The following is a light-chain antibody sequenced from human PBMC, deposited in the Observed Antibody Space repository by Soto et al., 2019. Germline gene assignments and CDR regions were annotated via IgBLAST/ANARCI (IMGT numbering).Light chain of an antibody. Sequence: QSVLTQPASVSGSPGQSITISCTGTSSDVGGYNYVSWYQQYPGKAPKLMIYEVSNRPSGVSNRFSGSKSGNTASLTISGLQADDEDEYYCSSYTSSSTPWVFGGGTKLTVL. CDR3: SSYTSSSTPWV. V-gene: IGLV2-14*01. CDR2: EVS. CDR1: SSDVGGYNY. J-gene: IGLJ3*02.